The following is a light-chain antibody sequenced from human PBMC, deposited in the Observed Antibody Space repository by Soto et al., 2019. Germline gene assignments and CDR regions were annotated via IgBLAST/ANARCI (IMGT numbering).Light chain of an antibody. CDR2: AAS. V-gene: IGKV3-20*01. CDR1: LSVNSSY. J-gene: IGKJ1*01. CDR3: QQYNNWPPTWT. Sequence: EIVLTQSPGTLSLSPGDRATLSCRTRLSVNSSYLAWYQQRPGQAPRLLIYAASSRATGIPDRFSGSGSGTDFTLTISRLEPEDFAVYYCQQYNNWPPTWTFGQGTKVDI.